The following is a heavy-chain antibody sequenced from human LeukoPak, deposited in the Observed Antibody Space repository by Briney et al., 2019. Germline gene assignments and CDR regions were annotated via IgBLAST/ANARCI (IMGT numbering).Heavy chain of an antibody. Sequence: SETLSLTCTASGGSISGYYWSWIRQPPGKGLEWIGYIYYSGSTNYNPSLKSRVTMSVDTSKNQFSLKLSSVTAADTAVYYCASIAAAYWGQGTLVTVSS. D-gene: IGHD6-13*01. CDR2: IYYSGST. V-gene: IGHV4-59*12. CDR3: ASIAAAY. J-gene: IGHJ4*02. CDR1: GGSISGYY.